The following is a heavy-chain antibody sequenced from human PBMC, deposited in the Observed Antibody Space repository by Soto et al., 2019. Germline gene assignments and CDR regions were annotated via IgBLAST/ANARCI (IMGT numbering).Heavy chain of an antibody. CDR3: ARDLTDYGGKSKGIDY. CDR1: GGSFSGYY. CDR2: INHSGST. Sequence: SETLSLTCTVYGGSFSGYYWTWIRQPPGTGLEWIGEINHSGSTNYNPSLKSRVTISVDKSKNQFSLKLSSVTAADTAVYYCARDLTDYGGKSKGIDYWGQGTLVTVSS. D-gene: IGHD4-17*01. J-gene: IGHJ4*02. V-gene: IGHV4-34*01.